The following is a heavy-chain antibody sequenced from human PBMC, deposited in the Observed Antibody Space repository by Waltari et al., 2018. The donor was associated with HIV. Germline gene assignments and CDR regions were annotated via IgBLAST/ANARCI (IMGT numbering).Heavy chain of an antibody. V-gene: IGHV3-23*01. D-gene: IGHD3-10*01. CDR1: GFTFSSYA. Sequence: EVQLLESGGGLVQPGGSLRLSCVASGFTFSSYAMSWVRQAPGKGLEWVSGISGSGGSTYYADSVKGRFTISRDNPKNTLYLQMNSLRAEDTAVYYCVQYGSGIDAFDIWGQGTMVTVSS. CDR3: VQYGSGIDAFDI. J-gene: IGHJ3*02. CDR2: ISGSGGST.